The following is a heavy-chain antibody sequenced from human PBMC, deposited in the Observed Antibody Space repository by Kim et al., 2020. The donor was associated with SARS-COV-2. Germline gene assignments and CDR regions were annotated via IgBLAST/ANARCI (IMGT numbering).Heavy chain of an antibody. Sequence: SETLSLTCTVSGGSISSSSYYWGWIRQPPGKGLEWIGSIYYSGSTYYNPSLKSRVTISVDTSKNQFSLKLSPVTAADTAVYYCASPSGSYYGYFQHWGQGTLVTVSS. CDR3: ASPSGSYYGYFQH. D-gene: IGHD1-26*01. J-gene: IGHJ1*01. CDR2: IYYSGST. CDR1: GGSISSSSYY. V-gene: IGHV4-39*01.